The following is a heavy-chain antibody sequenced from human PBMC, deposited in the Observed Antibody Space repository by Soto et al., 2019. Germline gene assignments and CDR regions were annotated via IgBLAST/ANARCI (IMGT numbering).Heavy chain of an antibody. CDR2: ISGSGGST. V-gene: IGHV3-23*01. D-gene: IGHD4-4*01. CDR1: GFTFSSYA. J-gene: IGHJ6*03. CDR3: AKGGATVFEWYYYYMDV. Sequence: PGGSLRRSCADSGFTFSSYAMSWVRQAPGKGLEWVSAISGSGGSTYYADSVKGRFTISRDNSKNTLYLQMNSLRAEDTAVYYCAKGGATVFEWYYYYMDVWGKGTTVTVSS.